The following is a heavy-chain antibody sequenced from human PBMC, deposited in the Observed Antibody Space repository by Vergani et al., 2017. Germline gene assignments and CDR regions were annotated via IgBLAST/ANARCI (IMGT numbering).Heavy chain of an antibody. CDR2: ISAYNGNT. CDR3: ARDGYSSSWYY. D-gene: IGHD6-13*01. J-gene: IGHJ4*02. Sequence: QVQLVQSGAEVKKPGASVKVSCKVSGYTLTELSMHWVRQAPGQGLEWMGWISAYNGNTNYAQKLQGRVTMTTDTSTSTAYMELRSLRSDDTAVYYCARDGYSSSWYYWGQGTLVTVSS. CDR1: GYTLTELS. V-gene: IGHV1-18*01.